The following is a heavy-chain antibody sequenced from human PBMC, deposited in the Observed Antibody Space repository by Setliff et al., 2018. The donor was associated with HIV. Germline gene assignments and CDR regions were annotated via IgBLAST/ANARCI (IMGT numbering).Heavy chain of an antibody. CDR2: LIPLFETT. V-gene: IGHV1-69*05. J-gene: IGHJ4*02. Sequence: SVKVSCKASGGTFSGSGINWVRQAPGQGFEWVGGLIPLFETTTYAQTFQGRVSITTDESTSTTYMELSSLRSDDTAVYYCARGQVVGYTYSGIELWGQGTLVTVSS. CDR3: ARGQVVGYTYSGIEL. D-gene: IGHD5-18*01. CDR1: GGTFSGSG.